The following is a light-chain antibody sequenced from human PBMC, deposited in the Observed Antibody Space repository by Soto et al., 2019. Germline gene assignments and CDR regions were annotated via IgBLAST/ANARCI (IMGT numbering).Light chain of an antibody. CDR3: HQYNNWPPWT. V-gene: IGKV3-15*01. CDR2: DAS. CDR1: QSVSNN. J-gene: IGKJ1*01. Sequence: ILMTRSPATLSVSPGERATLSCRASQSVSNNLAWYQQKPGQAPRLLIYDASTRATGIPARFSGSGSGTEFTLTISGLQSEDFAVYYCHQYNNWPPWTFGQGTKVEIK.